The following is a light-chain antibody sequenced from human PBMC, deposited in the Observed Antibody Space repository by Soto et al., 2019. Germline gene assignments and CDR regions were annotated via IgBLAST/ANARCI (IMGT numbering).Light chain of an antibody. CDR1: QSVLYSSNNKNY. Sequence: DIVMTQSPDSLAVSLGERATINCKSSQSVLYSSNNKNYLAWYQQKPGQPPKLLIYWASTRESGVPDRFSGSGSVTDFTLTISSLQAEDVAVYYCQQYYSPLWTFGQGTKVEIK. J-gene: IGKJ1*01. CDR2: WAS. CDR3: QQYYSPLWT. V-gene: IGKV4-1*01.